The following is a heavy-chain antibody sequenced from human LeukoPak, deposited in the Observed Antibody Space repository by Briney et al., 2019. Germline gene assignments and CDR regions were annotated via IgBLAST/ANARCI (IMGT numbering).Heavy chain of an antibody. V-gene: IGHV3-48*03. Sequence: GGSLRLSCAASGFTFSSYPMHWVRQAPGKGLEWVSYISSSGSTIYYADSVKGRFTISRDNAKNSLYLQVNSLRAEDTAVYYCAREGPSHFDYWGQGTLVTVSS. J-gene: IGHJ4*02. CDR1: GFTFSSYP. CDR3: AREGPSHFDY. CDR2: ISSSGSTI. D-gene: IGHD6-6*01.